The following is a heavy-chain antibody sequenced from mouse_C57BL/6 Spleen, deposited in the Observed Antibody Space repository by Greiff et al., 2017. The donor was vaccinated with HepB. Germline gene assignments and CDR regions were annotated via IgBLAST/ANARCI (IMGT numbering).Heavy chain of an antibody. CDR1: GYTFTSYW. V-gene: IGHV1-69*01. Sequence: QVQLQQPGAELVMPGASVKLSCKASGYTFTSYWMHWVKQRPGQGLEWIGEIDPSDSYTNYNQKFKGKSTLTVDKSSSTAYMQLSSLTSEDSAVYYWARGDYGNSFAYWGQGTLVTVSA. J-gene: IGHJ3*01. CDR2: IDPSDSYT. D-gene: IGHD2-1*01. CDR3: ARGDYGNSFAY.